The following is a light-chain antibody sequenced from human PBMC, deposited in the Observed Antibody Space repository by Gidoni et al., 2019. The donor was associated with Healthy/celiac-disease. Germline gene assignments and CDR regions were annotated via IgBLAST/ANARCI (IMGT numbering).Light chain of an antibody. V-gene: IGKV1-33*01. Sequence: DTHMTPSPSSLSAPVGDRVTITCQASQDIISYLNGYQQKPGKAPKLLIYDASNLETGVPSRCSGSGSGTDFTFTISSLQPEDIATYYCQQYDNLPITFGQGTRLEIK. CDR3: QQYDNLPIT. CDR1: QDIISY. J-gene: IGKJ5*01. CDR2: DAS.